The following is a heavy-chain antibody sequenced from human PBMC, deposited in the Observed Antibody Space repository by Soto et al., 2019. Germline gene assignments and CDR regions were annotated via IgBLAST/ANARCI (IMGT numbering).Heavy chain of an antibody. Sequence: QVQLQESGPGLVKPSQTLSLTCTVSGGSISSGDDFWTWIRQPPGKDLEWIGYIYYSGSTYYNPPLKSRLTMSVDTSKNQFSLKLSSVTAADTAVYYCARDRAKWKDYYYYGMDVWGQGTTVTVSS. J-gene: IGHJ6*02. V-gene: IGHV4-30-4*01. CDR1: GGSISSGDDF. CDR3: ARDRAKWKDYYYYGMDV. D-gene: IGHD1-20*01. CDR2: IYYSGST.